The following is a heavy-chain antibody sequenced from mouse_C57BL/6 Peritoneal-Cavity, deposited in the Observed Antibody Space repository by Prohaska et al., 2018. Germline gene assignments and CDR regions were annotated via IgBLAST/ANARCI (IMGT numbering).Heavy chain of an antibody. D-gene: IGHD2-1*01. CDR1: GYTFTSYW. CDR3: ACNYDAMGY. V-gene: IGHV1-61*01. CDR2: MYPSDSET. Sequence: QVQLQQPGAELVRPGSSVKLSCKASGYTFTSYWMDWVQQRPGQGLEWMGNMYPSDSETHYNQKFKDKATLTVDKSSSTAYMQLSSLTSEDSAIYYCACNYDAMGYWGQGTSVTVSS. J-gene: IGHJ4*01.